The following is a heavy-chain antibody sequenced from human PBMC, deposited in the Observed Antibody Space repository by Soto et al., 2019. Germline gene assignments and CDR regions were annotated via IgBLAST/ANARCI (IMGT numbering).Heavy chain of an antibody. CDR2: IIPFFGTA. CDR3: ARSAPMEAGDKYYYDF. D-gene: IGHD3-16*01. CDR1: GGNFNTFG. V-gene: IGHV1-69*01. Sequence: QVQLVQSGAEVKKTGSSVKVSCKASGGNFNTFGFSWVRQAPGQGLEWMGGIIPFFGTAKYSQKFEDKITITADESTNTVYMDLRSLTFEDTAIYYCARSAPMEAGDKYYYDFWDQGALITVSS. J-gene: IGHJ4*02.